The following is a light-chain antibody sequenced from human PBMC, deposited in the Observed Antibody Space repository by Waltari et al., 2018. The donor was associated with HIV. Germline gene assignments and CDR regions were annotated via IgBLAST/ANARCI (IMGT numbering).Light chain of an antibody. CDR1: SSDVGGYNY. CDR3: CSYAGSFWV. CDR2: DVS. J-gene: IGLJ3*02. V-gene: IGLV2-11*01. Sequence: QSALTQPRSVSGSPGQSVTISCTGTSSDVGGYNYVSWYQQHPGKAPTLMIYDVSKRPSGVPDRFSGSKSGNTASLTISGLQAEDEADYYCCSYAGSFWVFGGGTKLTVL.